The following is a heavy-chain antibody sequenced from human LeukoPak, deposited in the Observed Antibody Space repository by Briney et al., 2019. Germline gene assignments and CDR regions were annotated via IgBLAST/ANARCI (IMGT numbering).Heavy chain of an antibody. CDR3: ARGSLYYDFWSGYFQKSSFDP. CDR2: MYHSGNT. J-gene: IGHJ5*02. Sequence: SETLSLTCGVSGGSITSNNWWSWVRQPPGQGLEWIGEMYHSGNTNYNPSLKSRVTISVDTSKNQFSLKLGSVTAADTAVYYCARGSLYYDFWSGYFQKSSFDPWGQGTLVTVSS. V-gene: IGHV4-4*02. CDR1: GGSITSNNW. D-gene: IGHD3-3*01.